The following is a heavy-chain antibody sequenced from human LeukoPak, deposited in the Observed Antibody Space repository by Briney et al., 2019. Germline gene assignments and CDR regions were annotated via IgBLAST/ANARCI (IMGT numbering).Heavy chain of an antibody. D-gene: IGHD3-10*01. CDR1: GYNFTNFG. V-gene: IGHV1-18*01. J-gene: IGHJ6*02. CDR3: ARDGRVTMVRGTLTYQYHYGVDV. CDR2: ISTYNSHA. Sequence: ASVKVSCKASGYNFTNFGISWVRQAPGQGLEWMGWISTYNSHANYAQKFQGTVTMTTDTSTSTAYLELRSLRFDDTAVYYCARDGRVTMVRGTLTYQYHYGVDVWGQGTTVTVSS.